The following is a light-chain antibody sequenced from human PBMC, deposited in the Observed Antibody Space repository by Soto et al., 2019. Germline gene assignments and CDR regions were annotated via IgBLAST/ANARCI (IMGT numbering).Light chain of an antibody. J-gene: IGKJ4*01. CDR3: QQFYSDPLT. CDR1: QGIGNY. Sequence: DIQLTQSPSFLSASVGDRVTITCRASQGIGNYLGWYQQKPGEAPKFLIFGASSLQSGVPSRFSGSGSGAEFTLTIGSLQPEDFASYYCQQFYSDPLTFGGGTKVEIK. CDR2: GAS. V-gene: IGKV1-9*01.